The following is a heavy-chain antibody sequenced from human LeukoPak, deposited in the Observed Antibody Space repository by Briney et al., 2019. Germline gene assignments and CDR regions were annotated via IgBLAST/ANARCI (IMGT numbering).Heavy chain of an antibody. CDR2: ISYSGST. CDR1: GCSLRRYNCY. D-gene: IGHD6-25*01. Sequence: SETLSVTCIVSGCSLRRYNCYWRGIRHPPEKALECIGSISYSGSTWYNPSLKSRVTMSVDTSKNQFSLKLSSVTAADTAMYYCAGSGRGGLKSGVDYWGQGTLVTVSS. J-gene: IGHJ4*02. CDR3: AGSGRGGLKSGVDY. V-gene: IGHV4-39*01.